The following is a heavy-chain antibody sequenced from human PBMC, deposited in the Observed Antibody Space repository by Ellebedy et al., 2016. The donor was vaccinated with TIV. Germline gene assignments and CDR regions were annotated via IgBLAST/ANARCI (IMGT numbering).Heavy chain of an antibody. CDR3: TTVYRYNYDSV. V-gene: IGHV3-15*01. Sequence: GESLKISCAASGFTFSNAWMNWVRQASGKGLEWVGRIKSKTDGGAADYAAPVKGRFTISRDDSKNTLYLQMNRLKTEDTAVYFCTTVYRYNYDSVWGQGTLVTVSS. CDR1: GFTFSNAW. CDR2: IKSKTDGGAA. D-gene: IGHD5-18*01. J-gene: IGHJ4*02.